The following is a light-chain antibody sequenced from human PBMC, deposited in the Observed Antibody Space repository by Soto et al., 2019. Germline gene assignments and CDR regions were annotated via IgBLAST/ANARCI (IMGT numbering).Light chain of an antibody. J-gene: IGKJ3*01. Sequence: DIQMTQSPSSVSALIGDRVTITCRASEPIDSYLSWYQQRQGTAPRVLIIAASDLQSGVPSRFSGSVSGTDFTLTISSLQPEDFATYYCHRTYHAPFTFGRGTKVELK. CDR1: EPIDSY. CDR3: HRTYHAPFT. V-gene: IGKV1-39*01. CDR2: AAS.